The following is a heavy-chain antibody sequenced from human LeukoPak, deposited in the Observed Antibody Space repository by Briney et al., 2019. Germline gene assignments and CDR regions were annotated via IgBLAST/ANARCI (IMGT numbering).Heavy chain of an antibody. D-gene: IGHD2-21*02. CDR1: GFTFSSYA. V-gene: IGHV3-23*01. Sequence: GGSLRLSCAASGFTFSSYAMSWVRQAPGKGLEWVSAISGSGGSTYYADSVKGRFTISRDNSKNTLYLQMNSLRAEDTAVYYCARTGEYCGGDCYSDLYYYGMDVWGQGTTVTVSS. CDR2: ISGSGGST. J-gene: IGHJ6*02. CDR3: ARTGEYCGGDCYSDLYYYGMDV.